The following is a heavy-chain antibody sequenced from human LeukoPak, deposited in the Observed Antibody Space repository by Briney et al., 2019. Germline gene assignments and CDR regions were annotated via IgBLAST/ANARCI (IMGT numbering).Heavy chain of an antibody. Sequence: PGGSLSLACAASGFTFSSYWMHWVRQAPGKGLVWVAGIKSDGSSTTYADSVKGRFTISRDNAKNTLYLQMNSLRAEDTAVYYCARASLRAGSDWYFDHWGRGALVTVSS. V-gene: IGHV3-74*01. D-gene: IGHD6-13*01. CDR2: IKSDGSST. CDR3: ARASLRAGSDWYFDH. CDR1: GFTFSSYW. J-gene: IGHJ2*01.